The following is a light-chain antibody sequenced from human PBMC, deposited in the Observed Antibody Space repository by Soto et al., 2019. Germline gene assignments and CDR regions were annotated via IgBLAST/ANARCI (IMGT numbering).Light chain of an antibody. V-gene: IGKV1-39*01. CDR1: QSISTY. CDR2: DSS. Sequence: DIQLTQSPSSLSASVGDRITITCRASQSISTYLNWYQQKPGEAPTLLVYDSSTLQNGVPSRFSGSGFGAEFTLTVSSLQPEDFATYYCQQSYSNPAWTFGQGTKVEIK. CDR3: QQSYSNPAWT. J-gene: IGKJ1*01.